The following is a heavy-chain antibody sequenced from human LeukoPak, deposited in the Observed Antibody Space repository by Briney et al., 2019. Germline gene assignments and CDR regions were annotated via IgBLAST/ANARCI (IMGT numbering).Heavy chain of an antibody. CDR1: GYSISSGYY. J-gene: IGHJ4*02. Sequence: SETLSLTCTVSGYSISSGYYWGWIRQPLGKGLEWIGSIYHSGSTYYNPSLKSRVTISVDTSKNQFSLKLSSVTAADTAVYYCTRRLSNGATLNYFDYWGQGTLVTVSS. CDR2: IYHSGST. V-gene: IGHV4-38-2*02. D-gene: IGHD4/OR15-4a*01. CDR3: TRRLSNGATLNYFDY.